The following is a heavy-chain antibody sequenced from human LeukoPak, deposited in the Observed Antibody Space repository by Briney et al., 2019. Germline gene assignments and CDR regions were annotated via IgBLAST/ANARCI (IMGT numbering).Heavy chain of an antibody. CDR3: ARDGVVVVGTQDYYSYMDV. Sequence: GGSLRLSCAASGFTFSSFAMHWVRQAPGKGLEWVAVISFDGRNKNYADSVEGRFTFSRDNSKNTLYPQMNSLRIEDTAVYYCARDGVVVVGTQDYYSYMDVWGKGTTVTVSS. V-gene: IGHV3-30*04. D-gene: IGHD2-21*01. CDR1: GFTFSSFA. CDR2: ISFDGRNK. J-gene: IGHJ6*03.